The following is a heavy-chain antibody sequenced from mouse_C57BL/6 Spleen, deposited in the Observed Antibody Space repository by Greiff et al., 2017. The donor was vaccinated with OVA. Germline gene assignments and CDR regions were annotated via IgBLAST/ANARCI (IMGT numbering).Heavy chain of an antibody. J-gene: IGHJ4*01. V-gene: IGHV1-7*01. CDR2: VNPSSGYT. CDR3: ARYYGNYRAMDY. D-gene: IGHD2-1*01. CDR1: GYTFTSYW. Sequence: QVHVKQSGAELAKPGASVKLSCKASGYTFTSYWMHWVKQRPGQGLEWIGYVNPSSGYTKYNQKFKDKATLTADKSSSTAYMQLSSLTYEDSAVYYCARYYGNYRAMDYWGQGTSVTVSS.